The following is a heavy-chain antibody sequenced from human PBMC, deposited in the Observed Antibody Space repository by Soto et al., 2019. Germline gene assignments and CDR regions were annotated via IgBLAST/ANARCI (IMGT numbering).Heavy chain of an antibody. J-gene: IGHJ3*02. V-gene: IGHV1-69*08. CDR1: GGTFSSYT. CDR2: IIPILGTA. Sequence: QVQLVQFGAEVKKPGSSVKVSCKASGGTFSSYTISWVRQAPGQGLEWMGRIIPILGTANYAQKFQGRVTFTXXKSTGTAYMELSGLRSEDTAVYYCASFGYCSGGSCYKRVDIWGQGTMVTVSS. CDR3: ASFGYCSGGSCYKRVDI. D-gene: IGHD2-15*01.